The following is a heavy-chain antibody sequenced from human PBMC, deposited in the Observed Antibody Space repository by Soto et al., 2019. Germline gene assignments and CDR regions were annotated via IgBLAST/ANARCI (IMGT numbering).Heavy chain of an antibody. CDR2: IWYDGSNK. CDR3: AREYIPAAIGSYYYGMDV. Sequence: GGSLRLSCAASGFTFSSYGMHWVRQAPGKGLEWVAVIWYDGSNKYYADSVKGRFTISRDNSKNTLYLQMNSLRAEDTAVYYCAREYIPAAIGSYYYGMDVWGQGTTVTVSS. V-gene: IGHV3-33*01. CDR1: GFTFSSYG. J-gene: IGHJ6*02. D-gene: IGHD2-2*01.